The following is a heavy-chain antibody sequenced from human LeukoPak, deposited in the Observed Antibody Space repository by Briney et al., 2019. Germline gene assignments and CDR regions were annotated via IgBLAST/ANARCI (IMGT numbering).Heavy chain of an antibody. Sequence: SQTLSLTCSLSGDILSSNSAAWNWIRQSPSRGLEWLERTYYRSKQYNDYAGCVKIRININQDISKNQFSLQLNSVTPEDTAVYYCARDPAYCGGDCHSSWFDPWGQGTLVTVSS. CDR3: ARDPAYCGGDCHSSWFDP. CDR1: GDILSSNSAA. V-gene: IGHV6-1*01. D-gene: IGHD2-21*02. J-gene: IGHJ5*02. CDR2: TYYRSKQYN.